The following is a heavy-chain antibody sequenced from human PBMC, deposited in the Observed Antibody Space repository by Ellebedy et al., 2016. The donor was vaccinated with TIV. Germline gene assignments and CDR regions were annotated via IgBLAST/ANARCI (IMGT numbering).Heavy chain of an antibody. J-gene: IGHJ6*03. CDR1: GYSITSGYY. Sequence: MPGGSLRLSCIVSGYSITSGYYWAWIRQSPGKGLEWIGSIEHSGSTYYNSSLESRVTISVDTSKNQFSLKLSSVTAADTAVYYCARHPHFVVRGIVLVYYMDVWGKGTTVTVSS. CDR2: IEHSGST. V-gene: IGHV4-38-2*02. D-gene: IGHD3-10*01. CDR3: ARHPHFVVRGIVLVYYMDV.